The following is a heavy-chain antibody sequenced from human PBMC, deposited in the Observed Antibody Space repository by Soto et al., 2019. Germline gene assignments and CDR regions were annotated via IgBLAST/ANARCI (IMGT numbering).Heavy chain of an antibody. CDR3: ARVERGTATTVVDAFDI. D-gene: IGHD1-1*01. CDR2: MSHGGGT. V-gene: IGHV4-61*01. Sequence: SETLSLTCAVYGGFVSSGTYYWSWIRQPPGKGLEWIGEMSHGGGTHFNPSLKSRVTISVDTSKNQFSLKMSSVTAADTALYYCARVERGTATTVVDAFDIWGPGTMVTVSS. J-gene: IGHJ3*02. CDR1: GGFVSSGTYY.